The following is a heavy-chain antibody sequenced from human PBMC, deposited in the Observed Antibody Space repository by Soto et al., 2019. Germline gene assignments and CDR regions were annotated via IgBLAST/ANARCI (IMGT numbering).Heavy chain of an antibody. CDR2: IYYSGST. V-gene: IGHV4-39*01. CDR3: ARLHAGIVVVPAAIYFDY. CDR1: GGSFGPNY. Sequence: PSETLSLTCAVSGGSFGPNYWSWIRQPPGKGLEWIGSIYYSGSTYYNPSLKSRVTISVDTSKNQFSLKLSSVTAADTAVYYFARLHAGIVVVPAAIYFDYWGQGTLVPVSS. J-gene: IGHJ4*02. D-gene: IGHD2-2*02.